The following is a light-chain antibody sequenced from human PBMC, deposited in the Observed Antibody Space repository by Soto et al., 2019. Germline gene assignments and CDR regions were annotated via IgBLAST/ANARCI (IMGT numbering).Light chain of an antibody. CDR1: QSVSSN. CDR2: GAS. V-gene: IGKV3-15*01. J-gene: IGKJ4*01. Sequence: DIEMTHSPASPSVSPGERATLSCRPSQSVSSNLAWCQQKPGQAPRLLIYGASSRATGIPARFSGSGSGTEVTLTISSLQSEDFAVYYCQQYNNWPPLTFGGGTKVDIK. CDR3: QQYNNWPPLT.